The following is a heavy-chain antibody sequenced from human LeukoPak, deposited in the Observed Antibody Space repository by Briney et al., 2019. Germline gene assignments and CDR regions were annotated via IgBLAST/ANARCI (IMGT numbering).Heavy chain of an antibody. CDR2: KNPNSGNT. Sequence: ASVKVSCKASGYTFTSYDINWVRQATGQGLEWMGWKNPNSGNTGYAQKFQGRVTMTRNTSISTAYMELSSLRSEDTAVYYCARGPSSGSYYSWFDPWGQGTLVTVSS. J-gene: IGHJ5*02. D-gene: IGHD1-26*01. V-gene: IGHV1-8*01. CDR3: ARGPSSGSYYSWFDP. CDR1: GYTFTSYD.